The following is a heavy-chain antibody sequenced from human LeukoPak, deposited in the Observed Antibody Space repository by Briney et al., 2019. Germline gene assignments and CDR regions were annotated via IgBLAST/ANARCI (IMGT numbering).Heavy chain of an antibody. Sequence: GGSLRLSCAASGFTFSNYWMSWVRQAPGKGLEWVANIKQDGNEKYYVDSVKGRFTISRDNAKDSLSLQMNSLRAEDTAVYYCARAKRITLFGVLTFFDYWGQGTLVTVSS. CDR3: ARAKRITLFGVLTFFDY. D-gene: IGHD3-3*01. J-gene: IGHJ4*02. CDR1: GFTFSNYW. CDR2: IKQDGNEK. V-gene: IGHV3-7*01.